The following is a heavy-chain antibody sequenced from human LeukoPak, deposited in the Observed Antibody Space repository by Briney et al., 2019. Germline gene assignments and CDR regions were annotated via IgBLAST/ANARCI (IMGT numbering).Heavy chain of an antibody. CDR1: GFTFSSDA. Sequence: GGSLRLSCVASGFTFSSDAMSWVRQAPGKGLEWVSAISGSGGSTYYADSVKGRFTISRDNSKNTLYLQMNSLRAEDTAVYYCAKDRVEGGYYGSSGALRGWGQGTLVTVSS. CDR2: ISGSGGST. CDR3: AKDRVEGGYYGSSGALRG. V-gene: IGHV3-23*01. D-gene: IGHD3-22*01. J-gene: IGHJ4*02.